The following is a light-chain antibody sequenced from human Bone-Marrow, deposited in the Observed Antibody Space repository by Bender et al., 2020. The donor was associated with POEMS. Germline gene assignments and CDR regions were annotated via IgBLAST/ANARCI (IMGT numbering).Light chain of an antibody. CDR1: SLRSYY. CDR2: QNS. V-gene: IGLV3-19*01. Sequence: SSELTQDPAVSVALGQTVRITCQGDSLRSYYASWYQQKPGQSPVLLIYQNSKRPSGIPERFSGSNSGNTATLTISGTQAMDEADYYCQAWDRSTGVFGGGTKLTVL. CDR3: QAWDRSTGV. J-gene: IGLJ3*02.